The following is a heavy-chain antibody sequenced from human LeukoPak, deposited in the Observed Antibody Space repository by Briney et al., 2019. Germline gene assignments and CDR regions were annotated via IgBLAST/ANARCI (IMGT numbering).Heavy chain of an antibody. CDR3: ARDKYEDYGDYADDEYYYYYMDV. Sequence: GGSLRLSCAGAGFSIIDHHMDWVRQAPGEGREWIGRSATSKPNSSTTQYAASVRGRFTISRDDSQNSLYLLLNSLKPEDTAVYYCARDKYEDYGDYADDEYYYYYMDVWGKGTTVTVSS. CDR2: SATSKPNSSTT. V-gene: IGHV3-72*01. J-gene: IGHJ6*03. CDR1: GFSIIDHH. D-gene: IGHD4-17*01.